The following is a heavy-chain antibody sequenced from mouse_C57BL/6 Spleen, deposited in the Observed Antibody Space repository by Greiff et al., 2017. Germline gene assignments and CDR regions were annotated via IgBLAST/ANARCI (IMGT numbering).Heavy chain of an antibody. D-gene: IGHD1-1*01. V-gene: IGHV5-9*01. J-gene: IGHJ2*01. CDR2: ISGGGGNT. CDR3: ARRGYGSSRGLDY. Sequence: EVNVVESGGGLVKPGGSLKLSCAASGFTFSSYTMSWVRQTPEKRLEWVATISGGGGNTYYPDSVKGRFTISRDNAKNTLYLQMSSLRSEDTALYYCARRGYGSSRGLDYWGQGTTLTVSS. CDR1: GFTFSSYT.